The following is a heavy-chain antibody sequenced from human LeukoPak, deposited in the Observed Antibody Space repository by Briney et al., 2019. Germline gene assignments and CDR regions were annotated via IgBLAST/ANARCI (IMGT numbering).Heavy chain of an antibody. CDR1: GYAFTSYG. CDR2: IIPIFGTA. CDR3: ASGAGATVVDY. V-gene: IGHV1-69*13. J-gene: IGHJ4*02. D-gene: IGHD1-26*01. Sequence: SVKVSCKASGYAFTSYGISWVRQAPGQGLEWMGGIIPIFGTANYAQKFQGRVTITADESTSTAYMELSSLRSEDTAVYYCASGAGATVVDYWGQGTLVTVSS.